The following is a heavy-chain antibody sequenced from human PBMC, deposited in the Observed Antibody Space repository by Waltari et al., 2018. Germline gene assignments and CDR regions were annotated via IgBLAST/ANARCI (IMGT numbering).Heavy chain of an antibody. Sequence: EVHLVESGGGLVQPGGSLRLSCSASGFTFYSYWVSWVRQAPGKGLEGVANRKQDGSEKYYVDSVKGRFIISRDNAKDSLYLELNSLRAEDTAVYYCARGGSRWFDFWGQGTLVTVSS. V-gene: IGHV3-7*01. CDR1: GFTFYSYW. D-gene: IGHD3-10*01. J-gene: IGHJ4*02. CDR3: ARGGSRWFDF. CDR2: RKQDGSEK.